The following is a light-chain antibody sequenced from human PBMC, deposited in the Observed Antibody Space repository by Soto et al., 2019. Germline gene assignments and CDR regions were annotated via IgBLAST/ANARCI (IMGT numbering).Light chain of an antibody. CDR2: GSS. V-gene: IGKV1-27*01. CDR1: QGFSNY. CDR3: QQHNGAPLT. J-gene: IGKJ4*01. Sequence: DIQMTQSPSSLTSSIGDRVTLSCRASQGFSNYLAWYQQKPGKVPTLLIYGSSILHSGVPARFSGSGSGTEFTLTISCLQPEDVATYFCQQHNGAPLTFGGGTKVEIK.